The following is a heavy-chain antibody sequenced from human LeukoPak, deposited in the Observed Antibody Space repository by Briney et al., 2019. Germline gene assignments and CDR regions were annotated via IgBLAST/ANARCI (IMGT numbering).Heavy chain of an antibody. Sequence: PSETLSLTCDVSGGSISSGGYSWSWIRQPPGKDLEWIGYIYHSGSTYYNPSLKSRVTISVDRSKNQFSLKLSSVTAADTAVYYCARAPSGSITMVRGGPRGMDVWGKGTTVTVSS. J-gene: IGHJ6*04. D-gene: IGHD3-10*01. CDR1: GGSISSGGYS. V-gene: IGHV4-30-2*01. CDR2: IYHSGST. CDR3: ARAPSGSITMVRGGPRGMDV.